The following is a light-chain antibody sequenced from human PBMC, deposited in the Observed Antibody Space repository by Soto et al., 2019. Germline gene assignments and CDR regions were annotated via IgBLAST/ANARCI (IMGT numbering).Light chain of an antibody. Sequence: QSVLTQSPSVSAAPGQKVTISCSGTSSDVGGYNYVSWYQQHPGKAPKLMIYEVSNRPSGVSNRFSGSKSGNTASLTISGLQAEDEADYYCSSYTSSSTPVVFGGGTKVTVL. CDR3: SSYTSSSTPVV. CDR1: SSDVGGYNY. CDR2: EVS. V-gene: IGLV2-14*01. J-gene: IGLJ2*01.